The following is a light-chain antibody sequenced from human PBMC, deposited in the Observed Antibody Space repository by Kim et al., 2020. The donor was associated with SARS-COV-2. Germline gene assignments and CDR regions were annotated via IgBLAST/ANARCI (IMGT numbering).Light chain of an antibody. CDR2: KAS. V-gene: IGKV1-5*03. CDR1: QYITRR. CDR3: QQYDTYPWT. J-gene: IGKJ1*01. Sequence: ASVGDRVTITCRASQYITRRLAWYQQKPGKAPEVLISKASTLESGVPSTFSGSGSGTDFTLTISSLQPDDFATYYCQQYDTYPWTFGQGTKVDIK.